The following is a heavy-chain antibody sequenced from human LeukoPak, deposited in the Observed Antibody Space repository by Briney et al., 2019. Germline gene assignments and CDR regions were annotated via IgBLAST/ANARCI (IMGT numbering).Heavy chain of an antibody. V-gene: IGHV1-2*04. Sequence: ASVKVSCKASGYTFTGYCMHWVRQAPGQGLEWMGWINPNSGGTNHAQKFQGWVTMTRDTSISTAYMELSRLRSDDTAVYYCARDDVYGSGSRAYYYYGMDVWGQGTTVTVSS. CDR1: GYTFTGYC. CDR2: INPNSGGT. J-gene: IGHJ6*02. CDR3: ARDDVYGSGSRAYYYYGMDV. D-gene: IGHD3-10*01.